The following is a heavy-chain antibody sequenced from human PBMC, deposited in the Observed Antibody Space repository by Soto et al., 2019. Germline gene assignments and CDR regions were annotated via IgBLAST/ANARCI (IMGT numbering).Heavy chain of an antibody. CDR3: AKRRGAGGNFDY. D-gene: IGHD1-26*01. Sequence: GGSLRLSCAASGFTFSSYAMGWVRQGPGKGLEWVAVVSIGGSTHYADSVRGRFTISRDNSKSTLSLQMNSLTAEDTAVYFCAKRRGAGGNFDYWGQGALVTVSS. CDR1: GFTFSSYA. CDR2: VSIGGST. J-gene: IGHJ4*02. V-gene: IGHV3-23*01.